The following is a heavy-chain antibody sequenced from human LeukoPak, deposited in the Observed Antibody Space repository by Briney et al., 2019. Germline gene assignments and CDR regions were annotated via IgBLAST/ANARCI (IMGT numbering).Heavy chain of an antibody. CDR1: GGTFSSYA. V-gene: IGHV1-69*13. Sequence: GASVKVSCKASGGTFSSYAISWVRQAPGQGLEWMGGIIPIFGTANYAQKFQGRVTITADESTSTAYMELSSLRSEDTAVYYCARAVTWEDYYYYGTDVWGQGTTVTVSS. CDR2: IIPIFGTA. J-gene: IGHJ6*02. CDR3: ARAVTWEDYYYYGTDV. D-gene: IGHD7-27*01.